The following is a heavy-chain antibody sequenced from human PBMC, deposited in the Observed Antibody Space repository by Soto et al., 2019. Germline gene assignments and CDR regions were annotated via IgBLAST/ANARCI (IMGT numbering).Heavy chain of an antibody. D-gene: IGHD3-22*01. J-gene: IGHJ4*02. V-gene: IGHV3-15*07. CDR1: GFSFKSAW. CDR2: IKSKPDGETT. Sequence: PGGSLRLSCEVSGFSFKSAWMNWVRQVPGRGLEWVARIKSKPDGETTDYDAPVKGRFTISRDDSKNKLYLEMNSLKTEDTAIYYCTTLTMIIVHLDYWGQGTLVTVSS. CDR3: TTLTMIIVHLDY.